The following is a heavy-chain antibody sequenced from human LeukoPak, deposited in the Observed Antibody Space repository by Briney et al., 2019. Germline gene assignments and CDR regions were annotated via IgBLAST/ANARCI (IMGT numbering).Heavy chain of an antibody. CDR1: GGSISSGGYS. D-gene: IGHD2-15*01. CDR2: IYHSGST. Sequence: SQTLSLTCAVSGGSISSGGYSWRWIRQPPGKGLEWIGYIYHSGSTYYNPSLKSRVTISVDRSNNQFSLKLSSVTAADTAVYYCVSTRCSGGSCYLDYWGQGTLVTVSS. V-gene: IGHV4-30-2*01. CDR3: VSTRCSGGSCYLDY. J-gene: IGHJ4*02.